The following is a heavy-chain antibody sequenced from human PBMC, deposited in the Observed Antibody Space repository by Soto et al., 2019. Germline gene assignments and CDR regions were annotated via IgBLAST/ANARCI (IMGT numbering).Heavy chain of an antibody. CDR2: INTYNGRE. CDR3: AREGFCRSGSCALSSDDYFGMDF. V-gene: IGHV1-18*01. J-gene: IGHJ6*02. Sequence: ASVKVSCKDSGYTFARYGLSWGRQAPGQGLEWMGWINTYNGRENYAQKFQGRVTMTTDAPTSKVYMERGSLRSDDTAVYYCAREGFCRSGSCALSSDDYFGMDFWG. D-gene: IGHD2-15*01. CDR1: GYTFARYG.